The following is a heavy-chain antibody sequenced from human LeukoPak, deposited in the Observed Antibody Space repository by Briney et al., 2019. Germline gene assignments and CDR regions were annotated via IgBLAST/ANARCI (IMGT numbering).Heavy chain of an antibody. CDR2: ISGSGGST. CDR3: AKQGNYYDSSGYYNDAFDI. J-gene: IGHJ3*02. Sequence: GRSLRLSCAASGFTFSSYAMSWVRQAPGKGLEWVSAISGSGGSTYYADSVKGRFTISRDNSKNTLYLQMNSLRAEDTAVYYCAKQGNYYDSSGYYNDAFDIWGQGTMVTVSS. D-gene: IGHD3-22*01. CDR1: GFTFSSYA. V-gene: IGHV3-23*01.